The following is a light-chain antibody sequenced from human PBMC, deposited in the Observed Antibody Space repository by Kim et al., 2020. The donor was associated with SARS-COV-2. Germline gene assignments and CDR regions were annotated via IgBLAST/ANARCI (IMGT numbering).Light chain of an antibody. J-gene: IGKJ2*03. CDR2: KVS. V-gene: IGKV2-30*01. CDR3: MQCTLGPYS. Sequence: PASISCRSGQSLGFSDGNSYLNWFQQRPGQSPRRLIYKVSTRDCGVPDRFSGSGSGTDVTLKISRVEAGDVGIYYCMQCTLGPYSFGQGTNLEI. CDR1: QSLGFSDGNSY.